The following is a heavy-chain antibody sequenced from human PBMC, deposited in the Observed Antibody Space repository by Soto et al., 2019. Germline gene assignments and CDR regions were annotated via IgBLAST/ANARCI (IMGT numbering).Heavy chain of an antibody. CDR3: ARDDYGDYGEFDY. V-gene: IGHV3-33*01. D-gene: IGHD4-17*01. CDR2: IWYDGSNK. CDR1: GFTFSSYG. J-gene: IGHJ4*02. Sequence: GGSLRLSCAASGFTFSSYGMHWVRQAPGKGLEWVAVIWYDGSNKYYADSVKGRFTISRDNSKNTLYLQMNSLRAEDTAVYYCARDDYGDYGEFDYWGQGTLVTVSS.